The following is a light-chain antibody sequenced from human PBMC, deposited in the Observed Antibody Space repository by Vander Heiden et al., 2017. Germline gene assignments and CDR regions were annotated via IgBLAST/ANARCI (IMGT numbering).Light chain of an antibody. Sequence: QSVLTQPPSASGTPGQRVTISCSGSSSNIGSNYVYWYQPLPGTAPNSSSIGIISGPQGSLTDSLAPSLAPQPSLAISGLRSEDEADYYCAAWDDSLSGYVFGTGTKVTGL. CDR3: AAWDDSLSGYV. V-gene: IGLV1-47*01. CDR1: SSNIGSNY. J-gene: IGLJ1*01. CDR2: GI.